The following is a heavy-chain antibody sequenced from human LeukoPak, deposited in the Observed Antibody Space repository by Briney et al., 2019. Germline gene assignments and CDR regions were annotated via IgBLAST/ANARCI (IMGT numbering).Heavy chain of an antibody. CDR2: ISYDGSNK. CDR3: ARGQGIAVAGN. CDR1: GFTFSSYA. Sequence: GGSLRLSCAASGFTFSSYAIHWVRQAPGKGLEWVAVISYDGSNKYYADSVKGRFTISRDNSKNTLYLQMNSLRAEDTAVYYCARGQGIAVAGNWGQGTLVTVSS. V-gene: IGHV3-30-3*01. J-gene: IGHJ4*02. D-gene: IGHD6-19*01.